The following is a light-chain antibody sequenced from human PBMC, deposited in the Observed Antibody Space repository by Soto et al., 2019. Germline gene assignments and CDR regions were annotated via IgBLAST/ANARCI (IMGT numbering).Light chain of an antibody. CDR2: DAS. CDR1: QDISNY. CDR3: QQYDNLPRT. Sequence: DIQMTQSPSSLSASVGDRVTITCQASQDISNYLNWYKQKPGKVPKLLIYDASNLETGVPSRFSGSGSGTDSTFTISSLQPEDIATYYCQQYDNLPRTFGGGTKVDNK. J-gene: IGKJ4*01. V-gene: IGKV1-33*01.